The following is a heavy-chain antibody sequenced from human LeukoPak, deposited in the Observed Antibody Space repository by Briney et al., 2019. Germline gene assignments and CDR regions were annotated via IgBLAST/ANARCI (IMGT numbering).Heavy chain of an antibody. CDR3: ARGPLKFDP. D-gene: IGHD3-16*02. V-gene: IGHV4-39*07. CDR2: IYYSGST. J-gene: IGHJ5*02. Sequence: PSETLSLTCTVSGGSISSSSYYWGWIRQPPGKGLEWIGSIYYSGSTYYNPSLKSRVTISVDTSKNQFSLKLSSVTAADAAVYYCARGPLKFDPWGQGTLVTVSS. CDR1: GGSISSSSYY.